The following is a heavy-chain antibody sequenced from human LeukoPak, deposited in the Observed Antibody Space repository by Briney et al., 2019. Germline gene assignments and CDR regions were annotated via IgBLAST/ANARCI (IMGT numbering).Heavy chain of an antibody. CDR1: GGSISSGSYY. Sequence: PSQTLSLTCTVSGGSISSGSYYWSWIRQPAGKGLEWIGRIYTSGSTNYNPSLKSRVTISVDTSKNQFSLRLSSVTAADTAGYYCARGSLGREVSAFFKNWGQGILVTVSS. CDR3: ARGSLGREVSAFFKN. D-gene: IGHD5/OR15-5a*01. V-gene: IGHV4-61*02. CDR2: IYTSGST. J-gene: IGHJ4*02.